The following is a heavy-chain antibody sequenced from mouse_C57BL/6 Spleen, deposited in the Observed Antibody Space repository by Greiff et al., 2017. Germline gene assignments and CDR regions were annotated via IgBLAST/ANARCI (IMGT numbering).Heavy chain of an antibody. CDR1: GYSITSGYY. CDR2: ISYDGSN. V-gene: IGHV3-6*01. Sequence: EVKLQESGPGLVKPSQSLSLTCSVTGYSITSGYYWNWIRQFPGNKLEWMGYISYDGSNNYNPSLKNRISITRDTSKNQFFLKLNSVTTEDTATYYCARGRSAMDYWGQGTSVTVSS. CDR3: ARGRSAMDY. J-gene: IGHJ4*01.